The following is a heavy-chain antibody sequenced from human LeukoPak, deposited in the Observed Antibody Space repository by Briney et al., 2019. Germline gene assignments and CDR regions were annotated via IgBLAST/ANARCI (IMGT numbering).Heavy chain of an antibody. CDR1: GFTFSDYY. D-gene: IGHD6-19*01. J-gene: IGHJ4*02. V-gene: IGHV3-11*06. Sequence: GGSLRLSCAASGFTFSDYYMSWIRQAPGKGLEWVSDISSTSIYTNYADSVKGRFTISRDNAKNTLYLQMNSLRVEDTAVYYCASYSSGWGWGQGTLVTVSS. CDR2: ISSTSIYT. CDR3: ASYSSGWG.